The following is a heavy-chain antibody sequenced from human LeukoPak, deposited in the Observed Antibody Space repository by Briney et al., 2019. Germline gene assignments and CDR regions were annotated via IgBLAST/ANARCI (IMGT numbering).Heavy chain of an antibody. J-gene: IGHJ4*02. Sequence: GGSLRLSCAASGFTFSSYAMHWVRQTPGKGLGWVAIISYDGSNQYYADSVRGRFTSSRDNSKNTLYLQMNSLGPEDTAVYYCARDQLPPPSAYSPGHWGQGTLVSVSS. CDR1: GFTFSSYA. D-gene: IGHD3-22*01. CDR3: ARDQLPPPSAYSPGH. CDR2: ISYDGSNQ. V-gene: IGHV3-30-3*01.